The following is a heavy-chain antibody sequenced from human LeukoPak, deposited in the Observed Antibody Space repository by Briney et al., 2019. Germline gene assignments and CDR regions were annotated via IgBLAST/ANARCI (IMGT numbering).Heavy chain of an antibody. Sequence: QSGGSLRLSCAASGFTFSSYAMHWVRQAPGKGLEWVAVISYDGSNKYYADSVKGRFTISRDNSKNTLYLQMNSLRAEDTAVYYCAKVPYGSGSYYTRQFDYWGQGTLVTVSS. J-gene: IGHJ4*02. CDR1: GFTFSSYA. D-gene: IGHD3-10*01. CDR3: AKVPYGSGSYYTRQFDY. V-gene: IGHV3-30-3*01. CDR2: ISYDGSNK.